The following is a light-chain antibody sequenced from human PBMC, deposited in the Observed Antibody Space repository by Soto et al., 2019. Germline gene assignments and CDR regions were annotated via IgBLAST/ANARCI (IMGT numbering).Light chain of an antibody. J-gene: IGKJ2*01. V-gene: IGKV4-1*01. CDR2: WAS. Sequence: DIVMTQSPDSLGVSLGERTTFNCKSSQSVLSSSNSKNYLAWYQQKLGQPPQLLISWASTLESGVPDRFSGSGSETDFSLTISSLQAEDVAVYYCQQYFSTPPTFGQGTKLEIK. CDR1: QSVLSSSNSKNY. CDR3: QQYFSTPPT.